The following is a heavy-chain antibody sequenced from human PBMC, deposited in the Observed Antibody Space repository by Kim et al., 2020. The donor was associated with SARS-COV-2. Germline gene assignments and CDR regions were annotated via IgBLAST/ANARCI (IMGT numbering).Heavy chain of an antibody. V-gene: IGHV4-59*09. J-gene: IGHJ6*02. CDR3: ARGPPYYYDSSGVRYGMDV. D-gene: IGHD3-22*01. Sequence: SRVTISVDTSKNQFSLKLSSVTAADTAVYYCARGPPYYYDSSGVRYGMDVWGQGTTVTVSS.